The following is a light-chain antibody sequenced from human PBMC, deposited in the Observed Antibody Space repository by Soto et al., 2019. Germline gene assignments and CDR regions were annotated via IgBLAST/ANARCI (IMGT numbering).Light chain of an antibody. CDR3: SSYTTIKTVV. CDR1: SSDVGGYDF. Sequence: QSALTQPRSVSGSPGQSVTISCTGTSSDVGGYDFVSWYQHHPGKAPKLIIFEVSNRPSGISDRFSGFKSANTAYLTISGVQPEDEADYHCSSYTTIKTVVFGGGTKLTVL. V-gene: IGLV2-11*01. CDR2: EVS. J-gene: IGLJ2*01.